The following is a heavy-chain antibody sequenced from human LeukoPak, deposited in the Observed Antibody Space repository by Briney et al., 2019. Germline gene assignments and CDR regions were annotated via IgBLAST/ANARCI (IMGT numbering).Heavy chain of an antibody. CDR3: ATAKVVSAAYFDS. CDR1: GFTFSNYA. CDR2: ISGSGGST. Sequence: PGGSLRLSCAASGFTFSNYAMTWVRQAPGKGLEWVSAISGSGGSTYYADSVKGRFTISRDNSKNTLHLHMNSLRAEDTAVYYCATAKVVSAAYFDSWGQGTLVTVSS. V-gene: IGHV3-23*01. D-gene: IGHD2-2*01. J-gene: IGHJ4*02.